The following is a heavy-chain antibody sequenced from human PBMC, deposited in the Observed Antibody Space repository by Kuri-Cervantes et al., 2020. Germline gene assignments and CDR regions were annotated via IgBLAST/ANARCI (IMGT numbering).Heavy chain of an antibody. D-gene: IGHD3-22*01. CDR2: IYSGGDT. J-gene: IGHJ4*02. CDR1: GFTISSNY. Sequence: GVLKISCAVSGFTISSNYMSWVRQAPGKGLEWVSVIYSGGDTYYADSVKGRFTISRDTSKNTLYLQMESLRAEDSAVYYCARDFDSSGYYANSGYWGQGILVTVSS. CDR3: ARDFDSSGYYANSGY. V-gene: IGHV3-66*01.